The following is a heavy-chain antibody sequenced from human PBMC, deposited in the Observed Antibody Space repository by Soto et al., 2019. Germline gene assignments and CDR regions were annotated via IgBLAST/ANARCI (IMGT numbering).Heavy chain of an antibody. V-gene: IGHV1-3*01. CDR2: INAGNGNT. Sequence: ASVKVSCKASGYRFTGYGMHWVRQAPGQRLEWMGWINAGNGNTKYSQKFQGRVTITRDTSASTAYMELSSLRSEDTAVYHCARERYTFSLDQWGQGTLVTVSS. CDR3: ARERYTFSLDQ. CDR1: GYRFTGYG. J-gene: IGHJ4*02. D-gene: IGHD1-20*01.